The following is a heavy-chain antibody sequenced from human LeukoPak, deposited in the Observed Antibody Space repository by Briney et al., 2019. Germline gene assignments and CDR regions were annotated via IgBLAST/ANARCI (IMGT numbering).Heavy chain of an antibody. J-gene: IGHJ4*02. Sequence: GGSLRLSCAASGFTFSSYAMSWVRQAPGKGLEWVSAIRGSGGSTYYADSVKGRFTISRDNSKNTLYLQMNSLRAEDTAVYYCAKDPNSSSGWYRLVLEPFDYWGQGTLVTVSS. V-gene: IGHV3-23*01. CDR2: IRGSGGST. CDR1: GFTFSSYA. D-gene: IGHD6-19*01. CDR3: AKDPNSSSGWYRLVLEPFDY.